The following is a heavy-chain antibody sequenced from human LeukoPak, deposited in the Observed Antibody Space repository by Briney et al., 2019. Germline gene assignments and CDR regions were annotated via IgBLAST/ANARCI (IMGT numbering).Heavy chain of an antibody. CDR1: GGSISSYY. Sequence: PSETLSLTCTVSGGSISSYYWSWIRQPPGKELEWIGYIYYSGSTNYNPSLKSRVTISVDTSKNQFSLKLSSVTAADTAVYYCARGMEAGGRGYYYYYGMDVWGQGTTVTVSS. J-gene: IGHJ6*02. CDR2: IYYSGST. D-gene: IGHD2-15*01. V-gene: IGHV4-59*01. CDR3: ARGMEAGGRGYYYYYGMDV.